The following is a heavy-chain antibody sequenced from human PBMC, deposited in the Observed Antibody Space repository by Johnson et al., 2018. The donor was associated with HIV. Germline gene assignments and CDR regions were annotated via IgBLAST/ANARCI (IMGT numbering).Heavy chain of an antibody. J-gene: IGHJ3*02. CDR3: ARDHDPIAAAQGAFDI. CDR1: GFTVSTNY. CDR2: IYSGGSP. Sequence: VQLVESGGGLVQPGGSLRLSCAASGFTVSTNYMSWVRQAPGKGLEWVSVIYSGGSPYSADSVTGRFTISRDSSKNSLYLQMNSLRAEDTAVYYCARDHDPIAAAQGAFDIWGQGTMVTVSS. V-gene: IGHV3-66*01. D-gene: IGHD6-13*01.